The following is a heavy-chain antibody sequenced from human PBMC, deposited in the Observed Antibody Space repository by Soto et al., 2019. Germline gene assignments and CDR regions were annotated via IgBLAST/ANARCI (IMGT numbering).Heavy chain of an antibody. V-gene: IGHV4-4*07. CDR3: ARDRITLANDAFDM. J-gene: IGHJ3*02. Sequence: SLTLTVSGGSISSYYWSWIPQPAGKGLEWIGRIYTSGSTNYNPSLKRRVTMSVDTSKNQFSPHLSSVTAAADTAVYYCARDRITLANDAFDMWGQGPLVTFSS. CDR2: IYTSGST. CDR1: GGSISSYY. D-gene: IGHD3-10*01.